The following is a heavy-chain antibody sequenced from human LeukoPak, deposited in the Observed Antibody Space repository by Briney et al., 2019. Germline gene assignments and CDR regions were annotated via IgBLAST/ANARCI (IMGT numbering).Heavy chain of an antibody. D-gene: IGHD6-19*01. Sequence: PWETLSLTCTVSGVSISSYYWSWIRQPPGKGLEWIGYIYYSGSTNYNPSLKRRVNISVDTSKNQFSLKLSSVTAADTAVYYCAREADSSGWYGDAFDIWGQGTMVTVSS. J-gene: IGHJ3*02. V-gene: IGHV4-59*01. CDR2: IYYSGST. CDR1: GVSISSYY. CDR3: AREADSSGWYGDAFDI.